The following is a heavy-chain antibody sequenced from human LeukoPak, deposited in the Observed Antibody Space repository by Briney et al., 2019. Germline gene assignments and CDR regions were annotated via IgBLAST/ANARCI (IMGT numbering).Heavy chain of an antibody. CDR3: AKANYSGSYYFDS. CDR1: GFTFSRSA. CDR2: FSASGGTT. Sequence: GGSLRLPCAASGFTFSRSAMNWVRQAPGKGLEWVSSFSASGGTTYYADSVKGRFTISRDNSKNTLSVQMNSLRAEDTAVYYCAKANYSGSYYFDSWGQGTLVTVSS. J-gene: IGHJ4*02. D-gene: IGHD1-26*01. V-gene: IGHV3-23*01.